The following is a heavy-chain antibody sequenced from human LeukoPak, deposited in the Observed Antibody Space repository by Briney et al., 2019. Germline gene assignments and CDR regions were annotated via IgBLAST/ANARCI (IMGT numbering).Heavy chain of an antibody. J-gene: IGHJ6*02. CDR1: GFTFSSYA. D-gene: IGHD2-2*02. CDR3: AVVPAAILGYYYYGMDV. Sequence: GGSLRLSCAASGFTFSSYAMSWVREAPGKGLEWVSAISGSGGSTYYADSVKGRFTISRDNSKNTLYLQMNSLRAEDTAVYYCAVVPAAILGYYYYGMDVWGQGTTVTVSS. CDR2: ISGSGGST. V-gene: IGHV3-23*01.